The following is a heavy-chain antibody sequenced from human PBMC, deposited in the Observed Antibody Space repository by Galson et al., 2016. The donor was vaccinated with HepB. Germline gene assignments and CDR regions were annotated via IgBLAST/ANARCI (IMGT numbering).Heavy chain of an antibody. CDR3: ARTTAQYHLHRPFDF. J-gene: IGHJ4*02. Sequence: SLRLSCAVSGFPFRSYAMSWVRQAPGKGLEWVSAIGGTGRDTFFADSVKGRFIVSRDNSMHTLYLQMTSLRLDDTAVYYCARTTAQYHLHRPFDFWGQGTLVTVSS. CDR2: IGGTGRDT. V-gene: IGHV3-23*01. D-gene: IGHD2-2*01. CDR1: GFPFRSYA.